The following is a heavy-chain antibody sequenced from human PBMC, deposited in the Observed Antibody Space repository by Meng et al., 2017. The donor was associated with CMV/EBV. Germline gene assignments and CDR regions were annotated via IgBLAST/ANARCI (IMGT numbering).Heavy chain of an antibody. CDR3: ALAEYSSSLFDY. J-gene: IGHJ4*02. D-gene: IGHD6-13*01. CDR1: GYTFTSYY. Sequence: QVQLVQSCAEVKKPGASWKVSCKSSGYTFTSYYMHWVRQAPGQGLEWMGIINPSGGSTSYAQKFQGRVTMTRDTSTSTVYMELSSLRSEDTAVYYCALAEYSSSLFDYWGQGTLVTVSS. V-gene: IGHV1-46*01. CDR2: INPSGGST.